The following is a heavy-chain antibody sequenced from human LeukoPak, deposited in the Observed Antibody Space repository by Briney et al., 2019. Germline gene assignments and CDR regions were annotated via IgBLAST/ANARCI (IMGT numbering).Heavy chain of an antibody. CDR2: IYYSGIT. J-gene: IGHJ4*02. Sequence: SETLSLTCTVSGGSISSSYWSWIRQLPGKGLEWIGYIYYSGITNYNPSLKSRVTISLDTSKNQFSLKLNSVTAADTAVYYCARASGAFDYWGQGALVTVSS. V-gene: IGHV4-59*01. CDR1: GGSISSSY. CDR3: ARASGAFDY.